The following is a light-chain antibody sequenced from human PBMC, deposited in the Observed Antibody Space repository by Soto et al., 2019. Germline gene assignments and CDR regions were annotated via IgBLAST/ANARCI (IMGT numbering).Light chain of an antibody. Sequence: IVMPQSPATLSVSPGERAPLYCRASQSVSSNLAWYQQKTGQAPRLIIYGASTRATGIPARFSGSGSGTEFQITISSLQSEAFAGYYCQHYNNWPPYTFGQGNKVEIK. V-gene: IGKV3-15*01. CDR1: QSVSSN. J-gene: IGKJ2*01. CDR2: GAS. CDR3: QHYNNWPPYT.